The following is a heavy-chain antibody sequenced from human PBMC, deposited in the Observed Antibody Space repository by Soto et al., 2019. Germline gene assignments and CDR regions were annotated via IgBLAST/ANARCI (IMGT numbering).Heavy chain of an antibody. Sequence: PSETLSLTCAVCGGCISSGGYYWSWIRQHPGKGLEWIGYIYHSGSTYYNPSLKSRVSISIDTSQNQFSLKLTSLTAADTAVYYCARDPIFYYASSGYGGSYFDYWGQGSRVTV. CDR3: ARDPIFYYASSGYGGSYFDY. V-gene: IGHV4-30-2*05. CDR1: GGCISSGGYY. CDR2: IYHSGST. D-gene: IGHD3-22*01. J-gene: IGHJ4*02.